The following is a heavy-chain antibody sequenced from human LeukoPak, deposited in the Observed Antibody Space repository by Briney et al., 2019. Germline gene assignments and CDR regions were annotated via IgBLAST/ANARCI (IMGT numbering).Heavy chain of an antibody. CDR2: IYHSGST. J-gene: IGHJ6*03. V-gene: IGHV4-4*02. CDR3: ARALKSQQLVLYYYYMDV. Sequence: SETLSLTCAVSGGSISSNNWWSWVRQPPGKGLEWIGEIYHSGSTNYNPSLKSRVTILVNKSKNQFSLKLSSVTAADTAVYYCARALKSQQLVLYYYYMDVWGKGTTVTVSS. CDR1: GGSISSNNW. D-gene: IGHD6-13*01.